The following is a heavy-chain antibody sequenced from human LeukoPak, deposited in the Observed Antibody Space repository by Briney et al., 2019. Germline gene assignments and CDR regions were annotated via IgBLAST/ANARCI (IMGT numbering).Heavy chain of an antibody. CDR2: INPNSGGT. Sequence: ASVKVSCKASGYTFTGYYMHWVRQAPGQGLEWMGWINPNSGGTNYAQKFQGRVTMTRDTSISTAYMELSRLRSDDTAVYYCARKTTYSSSWDGYYFDYWGQGTLVTDSS. CDR1: GYTFTGYY. CDR3: ARKTTYSSSWDGYYFDY. V-gene: IGHV1-2*02. J-gene: IGHJ4*02. D-gene: IGHD6-13*01.